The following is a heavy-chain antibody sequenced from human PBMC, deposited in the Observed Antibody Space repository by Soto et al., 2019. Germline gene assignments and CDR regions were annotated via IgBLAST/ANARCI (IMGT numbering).Heavy chain of an antibody. D-gene: IGHD2-8*01. J-gene: IGHJ4*02. Sequence: AGGSLRLSCAASGFTFSSYAMSWVRQAPGKGLEWVSAISGSGGSTYYADSVKGRFTISRDNSKNTLYLQMNSLRAEDTAVYYCANSGFVLMVYAIDYWGQGTLVTVSS. CDR2: ISGSGGST. CDR3: ANSGFVLMVYAIDY. CDR1: GFTFSSYA. V-gene: IGHV3-23*01.